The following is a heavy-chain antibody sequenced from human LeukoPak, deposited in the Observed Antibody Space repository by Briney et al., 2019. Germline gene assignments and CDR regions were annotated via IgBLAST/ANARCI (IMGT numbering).Heavy chain of an antibody. CDR2: ISYDASNK. V-gene: IGHV3-30*18. CDR1: GFTFSRYG. CDR3: AKYGDILTGYPYYFDY. Sequence: GGSLRLSCAASGFTFSRYGMHWVRQTPGKGLDWVAVISYDASNKYYADSVKGRFNISRDNSQNTLYLQMNSLRAEDTAVYYCAKYGDILTGYPYYFDYWGQGTLVTVSS. D-gene: IGHD3-9*01. J-gene: IGHJ4*02.